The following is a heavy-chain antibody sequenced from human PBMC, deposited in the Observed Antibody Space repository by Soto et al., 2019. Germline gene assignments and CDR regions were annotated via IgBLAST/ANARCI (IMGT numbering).Heavy chain of an antibody. CDR3: ATTRSIQLWSADAFDI. V-gene: IGHV1-24*01. CDR1: GYTLTELS. CDR2: FDPEDGET. Sequence: ASVKVSCKVSGYTLTELSMHWVRQAPGKGLEWMGGFDPEDGETIYAQKFQGRVTMTEDTSTDTAYMELSSLRSEDTAVYYCATTRSIQLWSADAFDIWGQGTMVTVSS. J-gene: IGHJ3*02. D-gene: IGHD5-18*01.